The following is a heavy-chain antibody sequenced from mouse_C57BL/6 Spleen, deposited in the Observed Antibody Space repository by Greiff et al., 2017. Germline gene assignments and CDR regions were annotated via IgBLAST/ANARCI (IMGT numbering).Heavy chain of an antibody. CDR2: INPNYGTT. CDR1: GYSFTDYN. Sequence: VHVKQSGPELVKPGASVKISCKASGYSFTDYNMNWVKQSNGKSLEWIGVINPNYGTTSYNQKFKGKATLTVDQSSSTAYMQLNSLTSEDSAVYYCARREGYDYDNYAMDYWGQGTSVTVSS. D-gene: IGHD2-4*01. CDR3: ARREGYDYDNYAMDY. J-gene: IGHJ4*01. V-gene: IGHV1-39*01.